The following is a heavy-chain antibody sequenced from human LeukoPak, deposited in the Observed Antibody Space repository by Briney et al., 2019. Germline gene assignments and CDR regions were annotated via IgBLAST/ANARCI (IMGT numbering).Heavy chain of an antibody. V-gene: IGHV4-4*07. CDR2: IYTSGST. CDR1: GGSISSYY. Sequence: SETLSLTCTVSGGSISSYYWSWIRQPAGKGLEWIGRIYTSGSTNYNPSLKSRVTMSVDTSKNQFSLKLSSVTAADTAVYYCARWSTVTTRYYYYYYMDVWGKGTTVTVSS. J-gene: IGHJ6*03. CDR3: ARWSTVTTRYYYYYYMDV. D-gene: IGHD4-11*01.